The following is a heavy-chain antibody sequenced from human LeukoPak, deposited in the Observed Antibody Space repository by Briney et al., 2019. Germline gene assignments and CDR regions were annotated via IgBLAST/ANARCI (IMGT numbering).Heavy chain of an antibody. J-gene: IGHJ4*02. Sequence: ASVKVSCKVSGYTLTELSMHWVRQAPGKGLEWMGGFDPEDGETIYAQKFQGRVTMTEDTSTDTAYMELSSLRSEDTAVYYCATGRSGPPLGNHIYYFDYWGQGTLVTVSS. D-gene: IGHD1-14*01. CDR1: GYTLTELS. V-gene: IGHV1-24*01. CDR3: ATGRSGPPLGNHIYYFDY. CDR2: FDPEDGET.